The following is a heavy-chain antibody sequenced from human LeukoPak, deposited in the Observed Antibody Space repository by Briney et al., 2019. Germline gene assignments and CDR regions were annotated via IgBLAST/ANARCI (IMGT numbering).Heavy chain of an antibody. CDR3: ASTYYYDSSGYYYFDY. CDR2: IIPIFGAA. J-gene: IGHJ4*02. V-gene: IGHV1-69*05. Sequence: SVKVSCKASGGTFSSYAISWVRQAPGQGLEWMGRIIPIFGAANYAQKFQGRVTITTDESTSTAYMELSSLRSEDTAVYYCASTYYYDSSGYYYFDYWGQGTLVTVSS. D-gene: IGHD3-22*01. CDR1: GGTFSSYA.